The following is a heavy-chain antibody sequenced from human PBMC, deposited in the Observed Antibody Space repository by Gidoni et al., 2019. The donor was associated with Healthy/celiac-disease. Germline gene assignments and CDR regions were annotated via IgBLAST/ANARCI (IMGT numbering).Heavy chain of an antibody. Sequence: LSCAASGFTFSSYGMHWVRQAPGKGLEWVAVISYDGSNKYYADSVKGRFTISRDNSKNTLYLQMNSLRAEDTAVYYCARSYSNYVGADAFDIWGQGTMVTVSS. CDR3: ARSYSNYVGADAFDI. CDR1: GFTFSSYG. V-gene: IGHV3-30*03. CDR2: ISYDGSNK. J-gene: IGHJ3*02. D-gene: IGHD4-4*01.